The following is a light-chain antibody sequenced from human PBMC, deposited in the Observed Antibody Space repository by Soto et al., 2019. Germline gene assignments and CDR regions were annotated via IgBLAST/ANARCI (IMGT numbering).Light chain of an antibody. V-gene: IGKV3D-15*01. CDR3: QQYKDWPPLT. CDR1: QTVNIN. Sequence: EIVMTQSPVTLSVSPGERVTLSCRASQTVNINLAWYQQRPGQAPRVLIYGASSRASGIPDRFSGSGSGTDFTLTISRLEPDDFAFYYCQQYKDWPPLTFGGGTRVEMK. CDR2: GAS. J-gene: IGKJ4*01.